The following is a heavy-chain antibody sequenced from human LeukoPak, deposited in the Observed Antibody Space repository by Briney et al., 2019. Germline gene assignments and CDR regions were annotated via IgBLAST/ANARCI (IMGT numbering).Heavy chain of an antibody. CDR3: ASLYCSGGSCHDY. D-gene: IGHD2-15*01. J-gene: IGHJ4*02. V-gene: IGHV4-30-2*01. Sequence: SETLSLTCAVSGGSISSGGYSWSWIRQPPGKGLEWIGYIYHSGSTYYNPSLKSRVTISVDRSKNQFSLKLSSVTAADTAEYYCASLYCSGGSCHDYWGQGTLVTVSS. CDR2: IYHSGST. CDR1: GGSISSGGYS.